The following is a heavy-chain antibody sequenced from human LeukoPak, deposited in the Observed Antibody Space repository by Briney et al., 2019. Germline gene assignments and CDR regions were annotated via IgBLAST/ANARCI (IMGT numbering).Heavy chain of an antibody. J-gene: IGHJ4*02. D-gene: IGHD3-22*01. CDR2: IKSDGSST. Sequence: GGSLRLSCGVSGFTFSSYWMHWVRQAPGKGLVWVSRIKSDGSSTNYADSVKGRFTISRDNAKNTLYLQMNSLRAEDTAVYYCAREFGDSSGYSYDYWGQGTLVTVSS. V-gene: IGHV3-74*01. CDR1: GFTFSSYW. CDR3: AREFGDSSGYSYDY.